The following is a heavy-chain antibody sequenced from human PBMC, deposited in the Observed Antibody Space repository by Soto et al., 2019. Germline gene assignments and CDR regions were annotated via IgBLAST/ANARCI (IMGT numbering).Heavy chain of an antibody. J-gene: IGHJ3*02. D-gene: IGHD3-22*01. CDR2: IKHDGSDI. V-gene: IGHV3-7*03. CDR3: ARDPYGNGYGAFDI. Sequence: VGSLRLSCAASGFTFSDYWMSLVRLSPGKGLEWVANIKHDGSDIRYVDSVKGRFTMSRDNAENSLYLQMSSLGAEDTAMYYCARDPYGNGYGAFDIWGQGTMVTVSS. CDR1: GFTFSDYW.